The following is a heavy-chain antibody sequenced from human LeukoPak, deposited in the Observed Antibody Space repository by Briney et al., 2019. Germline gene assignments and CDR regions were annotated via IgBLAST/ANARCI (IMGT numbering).Heavy chain of an antibody. J-gene: IGHJ6*03. CDR3: ARATYSSDWGYYYYYMDV. CDR2: INPNSGGT. Sequence: GASVTVSFKASGYTFTVYYMHWVRQAPGQGLEWMGWINPNSGGTNYAQKFQGRVTMTRDTSIGTAYMELSRLRSDDTAVYYCARATYSSDWGYYYYYMDVWGKGTTVTVSS. D-gene: IGHD6-19*01. V-gene: IGHV1-2*02. CDR1: GYTFTVYY.